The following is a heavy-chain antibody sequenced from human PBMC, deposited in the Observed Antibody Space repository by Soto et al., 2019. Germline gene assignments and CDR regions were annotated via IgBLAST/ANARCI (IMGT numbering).Heavy chain of an antibody. J-gene: IGHJ4*02. CDR3: ARDAVGLRLGELLDFDS. Sequence: GGSLRLSCAASGFTFSSYWMSWVRQAPGKGLEWVANIKQDGSEKYYVDSVKGRFTISRDNAKNSLYLQMKSLRAEDTAVYYCARDAVGLRLGELLDFDSWGQGTRVSVSS. V-gene: IGHV3-7*03. CDR1: GFTFSSYW. D-gene: IGHD3-16*01. CDR2: IKQDGSEK.